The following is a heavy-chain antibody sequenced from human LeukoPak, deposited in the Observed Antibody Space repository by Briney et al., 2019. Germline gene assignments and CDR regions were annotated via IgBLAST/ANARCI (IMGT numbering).Heavy chain of an antibody. CDR2: ISYDGSNK. J-gene: IGHJ4*02. V-gene: IGHV3-30*18. CDR1: GFTFSSYG. CDR3: AKGGWIQLWLLDY. Sequence: QSGGSLRLSCVASGFTFSSYGMHWVRQAPGKGLEWVAVISYDGSNKYYADSVKGRFTISRDNSKNTLYLQMNSLRAEDTAVYYCAKGGWIQLWLLDYWGQGTLVTVSS. D-gene: IGHD5-18*01.